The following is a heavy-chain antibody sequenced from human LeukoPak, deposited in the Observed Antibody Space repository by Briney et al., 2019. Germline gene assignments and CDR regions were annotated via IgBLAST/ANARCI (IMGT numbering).Heavy chain of an antibody. CDR1: GFTFSSYG. CDR2: IRYDGSNK. V-gene: IGHV3-30*02. D-gene: IGHD3-16*01. CDR3: ARLTEDKGIDY. J-gene: IGHJ4*02. Sequence: GGSLRLSCAASGFTFSSYGMHWVRQAPGKGLEGGAFIRYDGSNKYYADSVKGRFTFSRDNSKNTVYLQMNSLRAEDTAVYYCARLTEDKGIDYWGQGTLVTVSS.